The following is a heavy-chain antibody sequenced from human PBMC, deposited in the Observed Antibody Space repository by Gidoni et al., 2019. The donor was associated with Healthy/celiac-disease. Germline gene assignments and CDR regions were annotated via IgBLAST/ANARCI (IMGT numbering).Heavy chain of an antibody. V-gene: IGHV1-69*01. CDR1: GGTVSSYA. CDR3: ARDLDCSGGSCYRELDY. CDR2: IIPIVGTA. Sequence: QVQLVQSGAEVKKPGSSVKVSCKASGGTVSSYAISWVRQAPGQGLEWMGGIIPIVGTANYAQKFQGRVTITADESTSTAYMELSSLRSEDTAVYYCARDLDCSGGSCYRELDYWGQGTLVTVSS. J-gene: IGHJ4*02. D-gene: IGHD2-15*01.